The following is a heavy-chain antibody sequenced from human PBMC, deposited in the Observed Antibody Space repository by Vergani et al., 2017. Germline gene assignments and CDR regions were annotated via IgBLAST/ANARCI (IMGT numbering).Heavy chain of an antibody. CDR3: AKLCGSYYEYDY. CDR2: ISYDGSNK. J-gene: IGHJ4*02. Sequence: QVQLVESGGGVVQPGRSLRLSCAASGFTFSSYRMHWVRQAPGKGLEWVAVISYDGSNKYYADSVKGRFTISRDNSKNTLYLQMNSLRAEDTAVYYCAKLCGSYYEYDYWGQGTLVTVSS. CDR1: GFTFSSYR. V-gene: IGHV3-30*18. D-gene: IGHD1-26*01.